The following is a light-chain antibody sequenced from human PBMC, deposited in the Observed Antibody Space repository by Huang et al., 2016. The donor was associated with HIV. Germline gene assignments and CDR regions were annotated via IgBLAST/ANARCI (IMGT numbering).Light chain of an antibody. CDR3: QQCNNWPLS. CDR1: QSVSSN. Sequence: EILMTQSPATLSVSPGERATLSCRASQSVSSNLAWYQQKPGQAPRRLIYGASTRATGIPARFSGSGSVTDFTLTVSSLQSEDFAVYYCQQCNNWPLSFGGGTKVEIK. V-gene: IGKV3-15*01. J-gene: IGKJ4*01. CDR2: GAS.